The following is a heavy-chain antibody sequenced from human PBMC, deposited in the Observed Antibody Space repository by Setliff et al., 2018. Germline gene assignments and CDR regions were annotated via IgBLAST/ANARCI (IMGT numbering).Heavy chain of an antibody. CDR2: IIPIFGTA. CDR3: ARAVGAAMVTWYFGY. V-gene: IGHV1-69*05. D-gene: IGHD5-18*01. Sequence: SVKVSCKASGGTFSSYAISWVRQAPGQGLEWMGGIIPIFGTANYAQKFQGRVTITTDESTSTAYMELSSLRSEDTAVYYCARAVGAAMVTWYFGYWGQGTLVTVSS. J-gene: IGHJ4*02. CDR1: GGTFSSYA.